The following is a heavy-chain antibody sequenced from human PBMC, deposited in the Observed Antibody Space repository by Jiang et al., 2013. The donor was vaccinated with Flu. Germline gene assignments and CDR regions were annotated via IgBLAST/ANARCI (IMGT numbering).Heavy chain of an antibody. J-gene: IGHJ4*02. V-gene: IGHV2-5*02. CDR3: AHRPSSSYGDYFDY. Sequence: WDDDKRYSPSLKSRLTITKDTSKNQVVLTMTNMDPVDTATYYCAHRPSSSYGDYFDYWGQGTLVTVSS. D-gene: IGHD4-17*01. CDR2: WDDDK.